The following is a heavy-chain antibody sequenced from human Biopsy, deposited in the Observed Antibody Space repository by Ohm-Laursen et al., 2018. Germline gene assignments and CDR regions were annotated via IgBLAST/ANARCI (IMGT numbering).Heavy chain of an antibody. V-gene: IGHV1-24*01. CDR3: ASLNYYDSSAPIDTIYFFEY. CDR1: GSRLTEVS. J-gene: IGHJ4*02. CDR2: FDPEDDRR. D-gene: IGHD3-22*01. Sequence: ASVKVSCKVSGSRLTEVSMHWVRQAPGKGLEWMGGFDPEDDRRLDAQKFQGRLTMSADTSTDTAYMELVSLRSEDTAIYYCASLNYYDSSAPIDTIYFFEYWGQGTLVSGSS.